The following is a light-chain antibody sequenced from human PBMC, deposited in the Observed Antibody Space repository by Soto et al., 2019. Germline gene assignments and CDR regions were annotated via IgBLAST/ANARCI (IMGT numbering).Light chain of an antibody. CDR1: QNVVYSSNNKNY. CDR2: WAS. Sequence: DIVMTQSPASLAVSLGERATINCKSSQNVVYSSNNKNYLAWYQQKPGQHPKLLIYWASTRESGVPDRFSGSGSGTDFTLTINTLQDGDVAVYYCQAYYSVPLTFGQGTRLEIK. CDR3: QAYYSVPLT. V-gene: IGKV4-1*01. J-gene: IGKJ2*01.